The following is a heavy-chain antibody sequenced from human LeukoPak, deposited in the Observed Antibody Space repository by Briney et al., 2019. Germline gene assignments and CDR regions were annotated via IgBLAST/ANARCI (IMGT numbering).Heavy chain of an antibody. CDR1: GYTFTGYY. Sequence: ASVKVSCKGSGYTFTGYYMHWVRQAPGQGLEWMGRIDPNSGGSNYGQKFQGRVTLTGDTSTSTAYMELSRLTSDDTAMYYCAVLGYCTGNSCYIFSYFDYWGQGTPVTVSS. J-gene: IGHJ4*02. D-gene: IGHD2-15*01. CDR3: AVLGYCTGNSCYIFSYFDY. CDR2: IDPNSGGS. V-gene: IGHV1-2*06.